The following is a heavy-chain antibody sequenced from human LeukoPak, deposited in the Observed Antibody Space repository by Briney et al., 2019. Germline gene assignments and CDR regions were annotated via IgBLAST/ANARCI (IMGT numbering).Heavy chain of an antibody. V-gene: IGHV4-61*01. CDR3: ATYLAGGAGKGS. D-gene: IGHD1-26*01. CDR1: GGSVSSGSYH. J-gene: IGHJ5*02. CDR2: YCSGST. Sequence: PSETLSLTCTVSGGSVSSGSYHWSWIRQPPGTGLEWIGYYCSGSTNYNPSLKSRVTISVDMSKNQFSLKLSSVTPADTAVYYCATYLAGGAGKGSWGQGTLVTVSS.